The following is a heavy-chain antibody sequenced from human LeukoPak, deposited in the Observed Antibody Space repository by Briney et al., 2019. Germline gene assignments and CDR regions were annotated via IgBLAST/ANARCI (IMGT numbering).Heavy chain of an antibody. J-gene: IGHJ3*02. CDR1: GDSVFSNSS. CDR2: TYYRSKWYN. Sequence: SQTLSLTCAISGDSVFSNSSWNWIRQSPSRGLEWLGGTYYRSKWYNDYGVSVKSRININPDTSKNHFSLQLSSVTPEDTAVYYCVRGGQGDGHSADEGFDIWGQGTMVTVS. D-gene: IGHD5-18*01. CDR3: VRGGQGDGHSADEGFDI. V-gene: IGHV6-1*01.